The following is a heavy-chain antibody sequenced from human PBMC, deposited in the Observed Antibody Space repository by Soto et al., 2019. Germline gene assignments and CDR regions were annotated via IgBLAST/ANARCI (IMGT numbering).Heavy chain of an antibody. CDR3: ARLKGYQLLHSNWFDP. J-gene: IGHJ5*02. V-gene: IGHV4-34*01. Sequence: QVQLQQWGAGLLKPSETLSLTCAVYGGSFSGYYWSWIRQPPGKGLEWIGEINHSGSTNYNPSLKRRVTISLDTSKHQFSLKLSSVTAADTAVYYCARLKGYQLLHSNWFDPWGQGTLVSVSS. CDR1: GGSFSGYY. CDR2: INHSGST. D-gene: IGHD2-2*01.